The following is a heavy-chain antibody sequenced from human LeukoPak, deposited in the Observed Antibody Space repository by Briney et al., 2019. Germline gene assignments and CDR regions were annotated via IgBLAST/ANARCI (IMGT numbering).Heavy chain of an antibody. CDR1: GYSFTSYW. CDR2: IYPGDSDT. V-gene: IGHV5-51*01. J-gene: IGHJ4*02. CDR3: ATLSYSYGHLYYFDY. Sequence: GESLKISCKGSGYSFTSYWIGWVRQMPGKGLEWMGIIYPGDSDTRYSPSFQGQVTISTDKSISTAYLQWSSLKASDTAMYYCATLSYSYGHLYYFDYWGQGTLVTVSS. D-gene: IGHD5-18*01.